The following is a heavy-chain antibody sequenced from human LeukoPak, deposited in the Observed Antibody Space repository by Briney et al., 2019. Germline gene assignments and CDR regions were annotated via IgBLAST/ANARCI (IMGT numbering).Heavy chain of an antibody. Sequence: ASVKVSCKASGYTFISYGISRVRQAPGQGHEWRGGISINNGYTKYAQKFQGTVTMTTDTSMSTAYMELGSLRSVDTAVYYCARLRAVAGVNWFDTGGQGTLATVS. D-gene: IGHD6-19*01. CDR1: GYTFISYG. CDR2: ISINNGYT. V-gene: IGHV1-18*01. CDR3: ARLRAVAGVNWFDT. J-gene: IGHJ5*02.